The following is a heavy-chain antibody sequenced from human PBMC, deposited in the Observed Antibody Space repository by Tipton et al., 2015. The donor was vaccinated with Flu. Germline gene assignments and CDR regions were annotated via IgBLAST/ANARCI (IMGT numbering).Heavy chain of an antibody. CDR3: ARDGTGFWSGPNWFDP. CDR1: GGSISRHY. CDR2: VYNGGST. D-gene: IGHD3-3*01. J-gene: IGHJ5*02. Sequence: TLSLTCTVSGGSISRHYWSWIRQPPGKGLEWIGYVYNGGSTNYNPSLKSRVTISVDTSKNQFSLKLSSVTAADTAVYYCARDGTGFWSGPNWFDPWGQGTLVTVSS. V-gene: IGHV4-4*08.